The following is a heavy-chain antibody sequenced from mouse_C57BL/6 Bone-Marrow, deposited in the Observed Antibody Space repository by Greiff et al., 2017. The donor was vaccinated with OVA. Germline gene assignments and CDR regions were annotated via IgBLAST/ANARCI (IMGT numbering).Heavy chain of an antibody. V-gene: IGHV3-6*01. CDR1: GYSITSGYY. D-gene: IGHD2-3*01. CDR3: ANIYDCYFYAMDY. Sequence: EVQLQESGPGLVKPSQSLSLTCSVTGYSITSGYYWNWIRPFPGNKLEWMGSISYAGSNKYNPSLTNRISITRDTSKNQFFRKLNSVTTEDTATYYCANIYDCYFYAMDYWGQGTSVTVSA. J-gene: IGHJ4*01. CDR2: ISYAGSN.